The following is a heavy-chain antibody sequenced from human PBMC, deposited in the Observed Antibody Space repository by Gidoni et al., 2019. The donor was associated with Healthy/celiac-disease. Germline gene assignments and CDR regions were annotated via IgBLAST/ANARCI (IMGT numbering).Heavy chain of an antibody. CDR2: IYYSVST. CDR3: AGQDTEDHGFDP. J-gene: IGHJ5*02. CDR1: GGSISSYY. Sequence: QVQLQESGPGLVKPSETLSLTCTVSGGSISSYYWSWIRQPPGKGLEWIGYIYYSVSTNYNPSLKSRVTISVDTSKNQFSLKLSSVTAADTAVYYCAGQDTEDHGFDPWGQGTLVTVSS. V-gene: IGHV4-59*01. D-gene: IGHD4-17*01.